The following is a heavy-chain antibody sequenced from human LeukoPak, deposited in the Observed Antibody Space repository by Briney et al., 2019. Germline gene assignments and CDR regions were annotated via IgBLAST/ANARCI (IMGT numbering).Heavy chain of an antibody. V-gene: IGHV1-46*01. CDR3: ARDYGDYYFFDY. D-gene: IGHD4-17*01. CDR1: GYTFTSYY. Sequence: GASVKVSCKASGYTFTSYYIHWVRQAPGQGLEWMGIINSSTGRTTYTQKFQGRVTMTRDTFTSTVYMELSSLTSEDTAVYYCARDYGDYYFFDYWGQGTLVTVSS. CDR2: INSSTGRT. J-gene: IGHJ4*02.